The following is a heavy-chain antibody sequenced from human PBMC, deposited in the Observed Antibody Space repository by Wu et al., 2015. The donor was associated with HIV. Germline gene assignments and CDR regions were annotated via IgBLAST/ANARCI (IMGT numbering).Heavy chain of an antibody. Sequence: QVQLIQSGAEVKKPGSSVRVSCEASGGTFSSYAISWVRQAPGQGLVWMGRTIPVSGTPYYAQKFQGRVTMTRDTSISTANMELSSLRSEDTAMYYCARHKYSVTTPRFYQLGFDPWGQGTLVTVSS. D-gene: IGHD4-17*01. J-gene: IGHJ5*02. CDR3: ARHKYSVTTPRFYQLGFDP. V-gene: IGHV1-69*05. CDR2: TIPVSGTP. CDR1: GGTFSSYA.